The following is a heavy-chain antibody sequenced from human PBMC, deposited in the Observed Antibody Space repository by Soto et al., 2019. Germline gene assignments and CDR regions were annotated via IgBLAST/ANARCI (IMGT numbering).Heavy chain of an antibody. V-gene: IGHV2-5*02. CDR2: IYWDDDK. CDR1: GFSLSTSGVG. J-gene: IGHJ5*02. Sequence: SGPTLVNPTQTLTLTCTFSGFSLSTSGVGVGWIRQPPGKALEWLALIYWDDDKRYSPSLKSRPTITKDTSKNQVVLTMTNMDPVDTATYYCAHIRYYDFWSGPNWFDPWGQGTLVTVSS. CDR3: AHIRYYDFWSGPNWFDP. D-gene: IGHD3-3*01.